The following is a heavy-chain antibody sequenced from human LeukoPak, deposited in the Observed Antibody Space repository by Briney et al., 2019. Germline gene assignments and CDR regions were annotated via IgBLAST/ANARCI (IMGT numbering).Heavy chain of an antibody. V-gene: IGHV1-2*02. CDR3: ARGAAWRYCRGGRCFAPGY. Sequence: ASVKVSCKAFGYTFTGNNIYWVRQAPGEGLEWMGWINPTSGGTIYAQKFQGRVTMTRDTSVSTAYMELSGLRSDDTAVYYCARGAAWRYCRGGRCFAPGYWGQGTLVTVSS. CDR1: GYTFTGNN. J-gene: IGHJ4*02. CDR2: INPTSGGT. D-gene: IGHD2-15*01.